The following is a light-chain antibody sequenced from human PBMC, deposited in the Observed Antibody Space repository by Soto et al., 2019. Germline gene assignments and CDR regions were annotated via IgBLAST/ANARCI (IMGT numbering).Light chain of an antibody. CDR1: QSVSSSY. Sequence: EIVLTQSPGTLSLSPGERATLSCRASQSVSSSYLAWYQQKPGQAPRLLIYGASFRATGIPDRFSGSGSGTDFTLTISVLEPEDFAVYYCQLYGSSRTFGKGTKVEFK. V-gene: IGKV3-20*01. J-gene: IGKJ1*01. CDR3: QLYGSSRT. CDR2: GAS.